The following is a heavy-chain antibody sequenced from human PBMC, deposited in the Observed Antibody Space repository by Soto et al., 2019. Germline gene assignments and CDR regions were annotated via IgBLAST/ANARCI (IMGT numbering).Heavy chain of an antibody. Sequence: GESLKISCKGSGYSFASYWIAWVRQMPGKGLEWMGIINPGDSETTYSPSFQGQVTISADKSINTAYLQWSSLKASDTAMYYCAGGGVRGVITRTRDYYGMDVWGQGTTVTVSS. CDR2: INPGDSET. D-gene: IGHD3-10*01. CDR1: GYSFASYW. CDR3: AGGGVRGVITRTRDYYGMDV. J-gene: IGHJ6*02. V-gene: IGHV5-51*01.